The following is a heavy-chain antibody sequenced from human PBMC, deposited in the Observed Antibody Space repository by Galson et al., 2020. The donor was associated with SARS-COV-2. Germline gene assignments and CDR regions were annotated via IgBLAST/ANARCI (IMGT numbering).Heavy chain of an antibody. J-gene: IGHJ4*02. Sequence: SETLSLTCSVSAGSISRSSLYWGWIRPPPGKGLEWIGSLHSTGRNYYNPSHKSRVTILVDTSKHVFSLKLSSVTAADTAVYFCARGITHVGSWGQGTLITVSS. CDR2: LHSTGRN. CDR3: ARGITHVGS. CDR1: AGSISRSSLY. V-gene: IGHV4-39*07.